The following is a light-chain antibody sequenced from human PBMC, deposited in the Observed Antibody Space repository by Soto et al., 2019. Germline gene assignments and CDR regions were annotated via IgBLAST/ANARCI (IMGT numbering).Light chain of an antibody. CDR2: WAS. J-gene: IGKJ1*01. CDR3: QQHYSSPWT. Sequence: DIVMTESPDSLAVSLGERATLKCKSSQSLLYSSNNKNNLAWYQQKPGQPPKLLIYWASTRESGVPDRFSGSGSGTVFTLTISSLQAEDVAVYYCQQHYSSPWTFGQGTKVEIK. CDR1: QSLLYSSNNKNN. V-gene: IGKV4-1*01.